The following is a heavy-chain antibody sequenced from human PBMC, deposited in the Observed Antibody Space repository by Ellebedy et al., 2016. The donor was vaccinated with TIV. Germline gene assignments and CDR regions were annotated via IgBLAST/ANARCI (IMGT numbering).Heavy chain of an antibody. CDR3: ARDRVLPAKYYFDY. CDR1: GVTFSSYA. J-gene: IGHJ4*02. D-gene: IGHD2-2*01. CDR2: IWYDGSIE. Sequence: GGSLRLSXAVSGVTFSSYAMHWVRQAPGKGLEWVAVIWYDGSIEHYADSVMGRFTISRDNSKNTLYLQMNSLRTEDSAVYYCARDRVLPAKYYFDYWGQGTLVTVSS. V-gene: IGHV3-33*01.